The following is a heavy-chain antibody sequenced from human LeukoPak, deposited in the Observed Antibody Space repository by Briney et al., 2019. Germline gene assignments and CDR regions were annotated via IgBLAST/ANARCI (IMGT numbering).Heavy chain of an antibody. D-gene: IGHD3-3*01. CDR1: GDSVSSDSAA. J-gene: IGHJ4*02. V-gene: IGHV6-1*01. CDR3: ARGVAESGLHY. Sequence: SQTLSVTCAISGDSVSSDSAACNWIRQSPSRGLEWLGRTYYSSKWYTYYAVSVKSRITINPDTSKNQFSLQLNSVTPEDTAVYYCARGVAESGLHYWGQGTLVTVSS. CDR2: TYYSSKWYT.